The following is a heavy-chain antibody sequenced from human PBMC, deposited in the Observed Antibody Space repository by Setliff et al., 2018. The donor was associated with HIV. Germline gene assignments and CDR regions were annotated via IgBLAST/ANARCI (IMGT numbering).Heavy chain of an antibody. V-gene: IGHV3-30*02. D-gene: IGHD3-16*01. CDR2: IRYDGSNK. Sequence: GGSLRLSCAVSGLTFSSYGMHWVRQAPGKGLEWVAFIRYDGSNKYYADSVKGRITISRDNSRNMLYLQMNSLRAEDTAVYYCANPPLKGHLGVGFDYWGQGTQVTVSS. CDR1: GLTFSSYG. J-gene: IGHJ4*02. CDR3: ANPPLKGHLGVGFDY.